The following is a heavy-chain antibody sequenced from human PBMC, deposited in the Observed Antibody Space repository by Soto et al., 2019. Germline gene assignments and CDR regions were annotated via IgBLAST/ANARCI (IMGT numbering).Heavy chain of an antibody. J-gene: IGHJ6*02. CDR2: INHSGST. CDR1: GGSFSGYY. D-gene: IGHD3-10*01. Sequence: SETLSLTCAVYGGSFSGYYWGWIRRPPGKGLEWIGEINHSGSTNYNPSLKSRVTISVDTSKNQFSLKLSSVTAADTAVYYCATSRAGGSGSYPHYYYYYGMDVWGQGTTVTVSS. V-gene: IGHV4-34*01. CDR3: ATSRAGGSGSYPHYYYYYGMDV.